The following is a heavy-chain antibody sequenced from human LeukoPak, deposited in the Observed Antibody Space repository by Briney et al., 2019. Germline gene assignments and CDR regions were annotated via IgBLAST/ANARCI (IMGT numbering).Heavy chain of an antibody. CDR3: AKGERIFLWDSSGLTGAFDI. V-gene: IGHV3-9*01. Sequence: GRSLRLSCAASGFTFDDYAMHWVRQAPGKGLEWVSGISWNSGSIGYADSVKGRFTISRDNAKNSLYLQMNSLRAEDTAVYYCAKGERIFLWDSSGLTGAFDIWGQGTMVTVSS. CDR1: GFTFDDYA. J-gene: IGHJ3*02. CDR2: ISWNSGSI. D-gene: IGHD3-22*01.